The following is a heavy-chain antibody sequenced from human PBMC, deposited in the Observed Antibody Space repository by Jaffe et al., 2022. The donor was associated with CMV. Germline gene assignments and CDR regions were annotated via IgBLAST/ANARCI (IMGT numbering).Heavy chain of an antibody. Sequence: QLQLQESGPGLVKPSETLSLTCTVSGGSISSSSYYWGWIRQPPGKGLEWIGSIYYSGSTYYNPSLKSRVTISVDTSKNQFSLKLSSVTAADTAVYYCAIDIIVVVPAAHPNYMDVWGKGTTVTVSS. V-gene: IGHV4-39*02. CDR1: GGSISSSSYY. D-gene: IGHD2-2*01. CDR3: AIDIIVVVPAAHPNYMDV. CDR2: IYYSGST. J-gene: IGHJ6*03.